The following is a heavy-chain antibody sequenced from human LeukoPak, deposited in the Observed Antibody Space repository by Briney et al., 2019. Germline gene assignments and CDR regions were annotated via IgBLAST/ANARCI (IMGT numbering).Heavy chain of an antibody. CDR1: GFTFSSSA. CDR2: ISSSSSYI. J-gene: IGHJ6*02. D-gene: IGHD2-21*02. V-gene: IGHV3-21*01. CDR3: ARKLAVTDYYGMDV. Sequence: PGGSLRLSCAASGFTFSSSAMSWVRRAPGKGLEWVSSISSSSSYIYYADSVKGRFTISRDNAKNSLYLQMNSLRAEDTTVYYCARKLAVTDYYGMDVWGQGTTVTVSS.